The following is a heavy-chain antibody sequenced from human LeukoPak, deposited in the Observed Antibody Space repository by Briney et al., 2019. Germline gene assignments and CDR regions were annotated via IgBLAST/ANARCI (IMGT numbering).Heavy chain of an antibody. V-gene: IGHV3-49*04. CDR3: TRDHGTAVDIVARDYFDY. CDR1: DLPFGDMV. Sequence: PGRPRKPSLKASDLPFGDMVWSGSARAPGRGRGGEGFFRSKAYGGTTEYAASVKGRFTISRDDSKSIAYLQMNSLKTEDTAVYYCTRDHGTAVDIVARDYFDYWGQGTLVTVSS. D-gene: IGHD5-12*01. CDR2: FRSKAYGGTT. J-gene: IGHJ4*02.